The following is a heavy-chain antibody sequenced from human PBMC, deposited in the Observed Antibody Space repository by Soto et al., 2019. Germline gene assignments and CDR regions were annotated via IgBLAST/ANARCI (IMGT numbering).Heavy chain of an antibody. J-gene: IGHJ4*02. CDR3: ASHPAYSTGWYYFDY. V-gene: IGHV4-4*02. CDR2: IYHSGST. D-gene: IGHD6-19*01. CDR1: GGSISSNNW. Sequence: PSETLSLTCAVSGGSISSNNWWHWVRQPPGKGLEWIGEIYHSGSTNYNPSLKSRVTISVDKSTNQFSLKLSSVTAADTAVYYSASHPAYSTGWYYFDYWGQGALVTVSS.